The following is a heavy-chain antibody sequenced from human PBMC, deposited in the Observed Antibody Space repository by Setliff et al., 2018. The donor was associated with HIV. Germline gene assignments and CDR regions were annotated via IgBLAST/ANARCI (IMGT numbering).Heavy chain of an antibody. Sequence: SETLSLTCTVSGGSISSSSYYWVWIRQPPGKGLEWIGSVFSSGSTYYTPSLKSRVTISVDTSKNRFSLNLYSVTAADTAVYYCARDQGVVTPLDSWGQGTLGTV. J-gene: IGHJ4*02. V-gene: IGHV4-39*07. CDR2: VFSSGST. CDR1: GGSISSSSYY. CDR3: ARDQGVVTPLDS. D-gene: IGHD2-21*02.